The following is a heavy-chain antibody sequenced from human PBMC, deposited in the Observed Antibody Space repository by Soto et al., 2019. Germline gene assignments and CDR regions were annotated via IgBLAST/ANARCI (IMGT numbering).Heavy chain of an antibody. D-gene: IGHD6-19*01. CDR1: GYTFTSYG. Sequence: QVPLVQSGAEVKKPGASVKVSCKASGYTFTSYGISWVRQAPGQGLEWMGWISAYNGNANYAQKFHGRVTMTTDTSTNTAYMELTSLRSDDTAVYYCAKSVAGFHYYFQYMDVWGKGTTVTVSS. V-gene: IGHV1-18*01. CDR2: ISAYNGNA. CDR3: AKSVAGFHYYFQYMDV. J-gene: IGHJ6*03.